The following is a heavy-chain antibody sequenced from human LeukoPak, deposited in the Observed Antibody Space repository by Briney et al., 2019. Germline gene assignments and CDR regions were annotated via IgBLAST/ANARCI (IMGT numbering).Heavy chain of an antibody. CDR1: GGSFSGYY. J-gene: IGHJ5*02. V-gene: IGHV4-34*01. CDR2: INHIGST. Sequence: ETLSLTSAAYGGSFSGYYWSWIRRPPGTGLEWFGEINHIGSTNYNPSLTSRAPLSVDTSKNQFSLKLSSVPAAGTAVYYCARASGYYDVWSGYSGKNWFDLWGQGTLVTVSS. D-gene: IGHD3-3*01. CDR3: ARASGYYDVWSGYSGKNWFDL.